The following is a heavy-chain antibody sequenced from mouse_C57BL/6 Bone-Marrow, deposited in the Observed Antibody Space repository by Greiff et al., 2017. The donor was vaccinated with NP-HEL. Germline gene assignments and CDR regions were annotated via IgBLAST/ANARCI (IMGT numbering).Heavy chain of an antibody. J-gene: IGHJ2*01. Sequence: QVQLKQSGAELVRPGASVTLSCKASGYTFTDYEMHWVKQTPVHGLEWIGAIDPETGGTAYNQKFKGKAILTADKSSSTAYMELRSLTSEDSAVYYCTRSSTVVDYWGQGTTLTVSS. D-gene: IGHD1-1*01. CDR1: GYTFTDYE. CDR3: TRSSTVVDY. V-gene: IGHV1-15*01. CDR2: IDPETGGT.